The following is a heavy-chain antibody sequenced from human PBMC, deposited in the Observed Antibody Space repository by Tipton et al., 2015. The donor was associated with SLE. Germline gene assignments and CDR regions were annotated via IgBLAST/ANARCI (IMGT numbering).Heavy chain of an antibody. CDR3: AKQGGLGVTTLDY. V-gene: IGHV4-39*01. CDR2: IYYAGNT. CDR1: GDSISSSGYQ. J-gene: IGHJ4*02. Sequence: TLSLTCTVFGDSISSSGYQWGWIRQPPGKGLEWIGSIYYAGNTYYSPSLKSRVTISVDSSKNQFSMRLSSVTAADTAVYYCAKQGGLGVTTLDYWGQGALVTVSS. D-gene: IGHD2-21*02.